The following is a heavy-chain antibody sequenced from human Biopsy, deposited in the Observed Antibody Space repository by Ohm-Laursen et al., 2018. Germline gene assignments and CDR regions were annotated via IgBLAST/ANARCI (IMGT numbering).Heavy chain of an antibody. CDR3: ARMPHFDY. Sequence: SETLSLTCTVSGGSISNYYCAWIRQSPGKGLEWIGYIYHTGSANYNPSLRSRVTLSLDTSKNQFSLRLIYVTAADTAVYYCARMPHFDYWGQGILVTVSS. CDR2: IYHTGSA. D-gene: IGHD2-2*01. CDR1: GGSISNYY. J-gene: IGHJ4*02. V-gene: IGHV4-59*01.